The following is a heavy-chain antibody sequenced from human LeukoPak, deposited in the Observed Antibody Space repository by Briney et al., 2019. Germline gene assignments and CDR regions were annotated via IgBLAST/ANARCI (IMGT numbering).Heavy chain of an antibody. CDR1: GFTFSSYW. Sequence: GGSLRLSCAASGFTFSSYWMSWVRQAPGKGLEWVANIKQDGSEKYYVDSVKGRFTISRDNAKNSLYLQMNSLRAKDTAVYYCAVAAGTTVVTPIGYWGQGTLVTVSS. J-gene: IGHJ4*02. CDR3: AVAAGTTVVTPIGY. D-gene: IGHD4-17*01. CDR2: IKQDGSEK. V-gene: IGHV3-7*01.